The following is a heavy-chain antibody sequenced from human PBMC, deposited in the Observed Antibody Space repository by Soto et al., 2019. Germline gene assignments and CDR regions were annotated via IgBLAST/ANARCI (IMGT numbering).Heavy chain of an antibody. CDR1: GYSFTSYW. D-gene: IGHD5-18*01. Sequence: GESLKISCKGSGYSFTSYWIGWVRQMPGKGLEWMGIIYPGDSDTRYSPSFQGQVTISADKSISTAYLQWSSLKASDTAMFYCATVMRGDTAMSKGGYFDYWGQGTLVTVSS. CDR2: IYPGDSDT. CDR3: ATVMRGDTAMSKGGYFDY. J-gene: IGHJ4*02. V-gene: IGHV5-51*01.